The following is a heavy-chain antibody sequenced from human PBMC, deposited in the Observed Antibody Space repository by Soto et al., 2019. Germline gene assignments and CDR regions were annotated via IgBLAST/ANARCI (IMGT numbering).Heavy chain of an antibody. D-gene: IGHD6-19*01. J-gene: IGHJ4*02. CDR1: GFTFSSYA. CDR2: ISYDGSNK. CDR3: ARGKHGYSSGWYNDY. V-gene: IGHV3-30-3*01. Sequence: HVQLVESGGGVVQPGRSLRLSCAASGFTFSSYAMHWVRQAPGKGLEWVAVISYDGSNKYYADSVKGRFTISRDNSKNTLYLQMNSLRAEDTAVYYCARGKHGYSSGWYNDYWGQGTLVTVSS.